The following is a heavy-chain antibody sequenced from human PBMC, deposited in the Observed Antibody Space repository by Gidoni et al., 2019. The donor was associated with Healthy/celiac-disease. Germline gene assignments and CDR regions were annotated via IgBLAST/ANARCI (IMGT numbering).Heavy chain of an antibody. V-gene: IGHV3-33*01. CDR3: ARDKALIFDY. Sequence: QVQLVESGGGVVQPGRSLSLSCAASGFTFSSYGMHWVRPAPGKGLEWVAVIWYDGSNKYYADSVKGRFTISRDNSKNTLYLQMNSLRAEDTAVYYCARDKALIFDYWGQGTLVTVSS. CDR1: GFTFSSYG. CDR2: IWYDGSNK. D-gene: IGHD3-3*02. J-gene: IGHJ4*02.